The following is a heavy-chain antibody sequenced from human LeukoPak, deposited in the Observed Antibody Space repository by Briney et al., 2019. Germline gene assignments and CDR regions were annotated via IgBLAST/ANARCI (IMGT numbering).Heavy chain of an antibody. CDR3: ARGGDIVVVPAAMSLDY. CDR2: IWYDGSDK. CDR1: GFTFSSYG. J-gene: IGHJ4*02. D-gene: IGHD2-2*01. Sequence: GGSLRLSCAASGFTFSSYGMHWVRQAPGKGLEWVAVIWYDGSDKYYADSVKGRFTISRDNSKNTLYLQMNSLRAEDTAVYYCARGGDIVVVPAAMSLDYWGQGTLVTVSS. V-gene: IGHV3-33*01.